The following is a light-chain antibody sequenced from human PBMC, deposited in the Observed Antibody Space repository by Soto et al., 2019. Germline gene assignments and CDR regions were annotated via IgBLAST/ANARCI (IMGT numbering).Light chain of an antibody. J-gene: IGLJ3*02. CDR2: EGS. V-gene: IGLV2-23*01. Sequence: QSVLTQPASVSGSPGQSITISCTGTSSDVGSYNLVSWYQQHPGKAPKLMIYEGSKRPSGVSNRFSGSKSGITASLTISGLQAADEADYYCCSYAGSSTWVFGGGTQLTVL. CDR1: SSDVGSYNL. CDR3: CSYAGSSTWV.